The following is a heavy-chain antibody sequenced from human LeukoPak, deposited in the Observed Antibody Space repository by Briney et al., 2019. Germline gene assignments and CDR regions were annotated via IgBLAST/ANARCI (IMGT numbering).Heavy chain of an antibody. Sequence: SETLSLTCTVSGGSISSYYWSWIRQPPGKGLEWMGYIYYSGSTNYNPSLKSRVTISVDTSKNQFSLKLSSVTAADTAVYYCARVTYCSSTSCGFDPWGQGTLVTVSS. CDR3: ARVTYCSSTSCGFDP. CDR2: IYYSGST. J-gene: IGHJ5*02. V-gene: IGHV4-59*01. D-gene: IGHD2-2*01. CDR1: GGSISSYY.